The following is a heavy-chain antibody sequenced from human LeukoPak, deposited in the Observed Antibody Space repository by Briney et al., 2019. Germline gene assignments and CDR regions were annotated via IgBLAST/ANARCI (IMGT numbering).Heavy chain of an antibody. D-gene: IGHD2-21*02. CDR3: AGGGLPYFFDY. CDR1: RGSISSYY. Sequence: SETLSLTCSVSRGSISSYYWNWIRQPPGKGLEWIGYIYYSGSTNYNPSPKSRVTISVDTSKKQFSLKLSSVTAADTAVYYCAGGGLPYFFDYWGQGTLVTVSS. V-gene: IGHV4-59*01. J-gene: IGHJ4*02. CDR2: IYYSGST.